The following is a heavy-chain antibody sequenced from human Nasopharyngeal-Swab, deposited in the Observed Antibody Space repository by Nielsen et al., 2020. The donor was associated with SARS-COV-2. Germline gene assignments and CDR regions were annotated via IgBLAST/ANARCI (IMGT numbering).Heavy chain of an antibody. V-gene: IGHV4-34*01. CDR3: AKEGATGWFDP. CDR2: INHSGST. J-gene: IGHJ5*02. Sequence: SETLSLTCVVYGGSFSSYYWGWIRQPPGKGLEWIAEINHSGSTNYNPSLKSRVTMFMDTSKNQFSLRLTSVTAADTAVYYCAKEGATGWFDPCGQGTLVTVSS. CDR1: GGSFSSYY.